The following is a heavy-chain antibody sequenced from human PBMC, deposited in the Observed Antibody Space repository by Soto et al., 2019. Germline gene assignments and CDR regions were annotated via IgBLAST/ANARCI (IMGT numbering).Heavy chain of an antibody. Sequence: GESLKISCKGSGYSFTSYWIGWVRQMPGKGLEWMGIIYPVDSDTRYSPSFQGQVTISADKSISTAYLQWSSLKASDTAMYYCARPSSYYDSSGYYLDYWGQGTLVTVSS. CDR2: IYPVDSDT. D-gene: IGHD3-22*01. J-gene: IGHJ4*02. V-gene: IGHV5-51*01. CDR1: GYSFTSYW. CDR3: ARPSSYYDSSGYYLDY.